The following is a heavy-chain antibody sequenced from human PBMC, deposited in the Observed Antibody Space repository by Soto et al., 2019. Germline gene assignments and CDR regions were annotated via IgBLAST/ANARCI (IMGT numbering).Heavy chain of an antibody. CDR3: AKGVFLLEWLLGDDY. CDR2: ISGSGGST. D-gene: IGHD3-3*01. V-gene: IGHV3-23*01. CDR1: GFTFSSYA. Sequence: GGSLRLSCAASGFTFSSYAMSWVRQAPGKGLEWVSAISGSGGSTYYADSVKGRFTISRDNAKNTLYLQMNSLRAEDTALYYCAKGVFLLEWLLGDDYWGQGTLVTVSS. J-gene: IGHJ4*02.